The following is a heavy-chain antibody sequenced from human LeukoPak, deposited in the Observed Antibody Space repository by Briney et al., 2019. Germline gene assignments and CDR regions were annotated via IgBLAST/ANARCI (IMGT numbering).Heavy chain of an antibody. Sequence: SVKVSCKASGGTFSSYAISWVRQAPGQGLEWMGGITPIFGTANYAQKFQGRVTITADESTSTAYMELSSLRSEDTAVYYCARVYCSGGSCYSNWFDPWGQGTLVTVSS. V-gene: IGHV1-69*13. J-gene: IGHJ5*02. CDR3: ARVYCSGGSCYSNWFDP. D-gene: IGHD2-15*01. CDR1: GGTFSSYA. CDR2: ITPIFGTA.